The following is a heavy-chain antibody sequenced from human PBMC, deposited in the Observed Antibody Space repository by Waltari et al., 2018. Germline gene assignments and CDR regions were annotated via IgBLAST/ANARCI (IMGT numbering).Heavy chain of an antibody. V-gene: IGHV4-34*01. Sequence: QVQLQLWGAGRLKPSETLSLTCAVSGGCFSGSCRSWDGQPAGKGPEWIGEINHSVSTNYNPSLQSRVTISVDTSKNQFSLKLSSVTAADTAVYYCASQRRDCSSTSCRYYYYYYGMDVWGQGTTVTVSS. J-gene: IGHJ6*02. CDR3: ASQRRDCSSTSCRYYYYYYGMDV. D-gene: IGHD2-2*01. CDR2: INHSVST. CDR1: GGCFSGSC.